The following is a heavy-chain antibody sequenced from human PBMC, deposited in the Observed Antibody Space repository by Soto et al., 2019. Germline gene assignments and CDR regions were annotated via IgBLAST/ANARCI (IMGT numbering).Heavy chain of an antibody. CDR2: IIGSGYTK. CDR1: GXPFNKYR. J-gene: IGHJ5*02. V-gene: IGHV3-48*02. Sequence: GSLRLSCAAAGXPFNKYRMNWVRQAPGRGLEWVSYIIGSGYTKYYAGSVKGRFTISRDNAKNSLFLQMKRLRDEATAVYYCARGDDFSYFDPWGQGTLGTVSS. D-gene: IGHD3-3*01. CDR3: ARGDDFSYFDP.